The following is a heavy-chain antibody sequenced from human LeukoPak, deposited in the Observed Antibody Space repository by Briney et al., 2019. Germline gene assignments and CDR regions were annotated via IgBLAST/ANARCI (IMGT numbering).Heavy chain of an antibody. D-gene: IGHD6-6*01. V-gene: IGHV4-59*01. CDR1: GGSITSYY. CDR2: ISYGRST. J-gene: IGHJ4*02. CDR3: ARGERPGCDY. Sequence: SETLSLTCTVSGGSITSYYWSWIRQPPGKGLDWIGYISYGRSTNYNPSIKSRATMPLDTSKKQFSLNLNSVTAADTAVYYCARGERPGCDYWGQGTLVTVSS.